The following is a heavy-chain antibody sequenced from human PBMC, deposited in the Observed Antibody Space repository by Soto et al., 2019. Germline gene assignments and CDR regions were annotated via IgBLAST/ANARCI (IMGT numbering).Heavy chain of an antibody. V-gene: IGHV3-30-3*01. Sequence: QVQLVESRGGVVQPGRSLRLSCAASGFTFSSYAMHWVRQAPGRGLEWVAVISYDGSNKYYADSVKGRFTISRDNSKNTLYLQMNSLRAEDTAVYDCARDPDWGVATLFDYWGQGTLVTVSS. CDR1: GFTFSSYA. CDR2: ISYDGSNK. J-gene: IGHJ4*02. CDR3: ARDPDWGVATLFDY. D-gene: IGHD5-12*01.